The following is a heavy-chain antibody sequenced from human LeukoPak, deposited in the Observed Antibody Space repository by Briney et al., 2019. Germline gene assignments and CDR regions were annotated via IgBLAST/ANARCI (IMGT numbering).Heavy chain of an antibody. CDR3: ARGGSYSSTEYFQH. D-gene: IGHD1-26*01. V-gene: IGHV3-20*04. J-gene: IGHJ1*01. CDR1: GFTFDDYG. CDR2: INWNGGST. Sequence: GGSLRLSCAASGFTFDDYGMSWVRQAPGKGLEWVSGINWNGGSTGYADSVKGRFTISRDNAKNSLYLQMNSLRVEDTALYYCARGGSYSSTEYFQHWGQGTLVTVSS.